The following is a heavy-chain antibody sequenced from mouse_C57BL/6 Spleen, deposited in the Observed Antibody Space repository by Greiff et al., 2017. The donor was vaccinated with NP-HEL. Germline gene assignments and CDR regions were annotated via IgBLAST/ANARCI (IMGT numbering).Heavy chain of an antibody. V-gene: IGHV5-9*01. CDR3: ARLGYYAMDY. CDR2: ISGGGGNT. Sequence: EVQGVESGGGLVKPGGSLKLSCAASGFTFSSYTMSWVRQTPEKRLEWVATISGGGGNTYYPDSVKGRFTISRDNAKNTLYLQMSSLRSEDTALYYCARLGYYAMDYWGQGTSVTVSS. J-gene: IGHJ4*01. CDR1: GFTFSSYT.